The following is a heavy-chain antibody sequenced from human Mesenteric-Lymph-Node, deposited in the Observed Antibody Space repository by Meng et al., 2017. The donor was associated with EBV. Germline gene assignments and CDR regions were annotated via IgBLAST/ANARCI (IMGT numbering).Heavy chain of an antibody. Sequence: QLQLQQWGAGLLKPSETLSLTCAVYGGSFSGYYWSWIRQPPGKGLEWIGEINHSGSTNYNPSLKSRVTISVDTSKNQFSLKLSSVTAADTAVYYCARGRSYVSGVIDPWGQGTLVTVSS. CDR3: ARGRSYVSGVIDP. J-gene: IGHJ5*02. D-gene: IGHD3-16*01. CDR1: GGSFSGYY. CDR2: INHSGST. V-gene: IGHV4-34*01.